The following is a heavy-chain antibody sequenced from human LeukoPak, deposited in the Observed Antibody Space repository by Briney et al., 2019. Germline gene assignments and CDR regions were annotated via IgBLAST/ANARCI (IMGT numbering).Heavy chain of an antibody. CDR1: GFTFSSYE. J-gene: IGHJ2*01. CDR2: IVSSGNTK. D-gene: IGHD7-27*01. CDR3: ARDDWGPSPSRYFDL. Sequence: GGSLRLSCAASGFTFSSYEMNWVRQAPGKGLEWISYIVSSGNTKYYADSVKGRFTISRDNAKNSLYLQMSSLRVEDTAVYYCARDDWGPSPSRYFDLWGRGTLVTVSS. V-gene: IGHV3-48*03.